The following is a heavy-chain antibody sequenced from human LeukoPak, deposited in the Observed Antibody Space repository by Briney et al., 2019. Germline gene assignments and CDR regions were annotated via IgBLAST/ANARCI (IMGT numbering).Heavy chain of an antibody. J-gene: IGHJ2*01. CDR1: GFTFSSYW. D-gene: IGHD4-17*01. V-gene: IGHV3-7*03. CDR3: AKEHGDYPPDWYFDL. CDR2: IKQDGSEK. Sequence: GGSLRLSCAASGFTFSSYWMSWVRQAPGKGLEWVANIKQDGSEKYYVDSVKGRFTISRDNAKNSLYLQMNSLRAEDTAVYYCAKEHGDYPPDWYFDLWGRGTLVTVSS.